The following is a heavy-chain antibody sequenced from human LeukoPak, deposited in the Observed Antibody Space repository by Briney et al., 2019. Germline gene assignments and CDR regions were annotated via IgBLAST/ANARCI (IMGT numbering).Heavy chain of an antibody. V-gene: IGHV4-61*02. Sequence: SETLSLTCTVSGGSISSGSYYWSWIRQPAGKGLEWIGRIYTSGSTNYNPSLKSRVTISIDTSKNQFSLKLSSVTAADTAVYYCARVYYANSYDYWFFDLWGRGTLVTVSS. CDR3: ARVYYANSYDYWFFDL. D-gene: IGHD2-2*01. J-gene: IGHJ2*01. CDR1: GGSISSGSYY. CDR2: IYTSGST.